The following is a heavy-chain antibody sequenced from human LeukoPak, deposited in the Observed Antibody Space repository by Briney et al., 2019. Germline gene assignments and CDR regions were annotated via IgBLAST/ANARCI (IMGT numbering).Heavy chain of an antibody. CDR2: IYYSGST. V-gene: IGHV4-39*01. CDR1: GGSISSSSYY. CDR3: ARGRGSSWDSYFDY. J-gene: IGHJ4*02. Sequence: SETLSLTCTVSGGSISSSSYYWGWIRQPPGKGLEWIGSIYYSGSTYYNPSLKSRVTISVDTSKNQFSLKLSSVTAADTAVYYCARGRGSSWDSYFDYWGQGTLVTVSS. D-gene: IGHD6-13*01.